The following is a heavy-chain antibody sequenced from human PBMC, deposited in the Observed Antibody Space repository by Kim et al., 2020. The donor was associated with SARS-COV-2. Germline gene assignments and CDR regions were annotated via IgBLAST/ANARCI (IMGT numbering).Heavy chain of an antibody. CDR3: AKGSCGGNSSNGFDP. V-gene: IGHV3-30*09. Sequence: DSVKGRFAISRDNTKNALYLQMNSLRAEDTAVYYCAKGSCGGNSSNGFDPWGQGTLVTVSS. D-gene: IGHD2-21*02. J-gene: IGHJ5*02.